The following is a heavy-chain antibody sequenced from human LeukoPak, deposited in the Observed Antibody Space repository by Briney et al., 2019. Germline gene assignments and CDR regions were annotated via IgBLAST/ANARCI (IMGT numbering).Heavy chain of an antibody. CDR2: INPSGSST. CDR1: GYAFTRHY. CDR3: ARDNSVGDYAWWFDP. D-gene: IGHD1-26*01. V-gene: IGHV1-46*01. Sequence: ASVEASCKASGYAFTRHYMHWVRQAPGQGLEWMGLINPSGSSTIYAQKFQGRVTMTRDMSTSTDYMELSSLRSEDTAVYYCARDNSVGDYAWWFDPWGQGTLVTVSS. J-gene: IGHJ5*02.